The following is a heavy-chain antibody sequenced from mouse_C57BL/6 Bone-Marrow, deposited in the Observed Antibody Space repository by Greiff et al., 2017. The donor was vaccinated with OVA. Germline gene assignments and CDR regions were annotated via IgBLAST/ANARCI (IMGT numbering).Heavy chain of an antibody. CDR1: GYTFTSYW. D-gene: IGHD4-1*02. CDR3: TRTDGNWDYFDY. CDR2: IYPGNSDT. V-gene: IGHV1-5*01. J-gene: IGHJ2*01. Sequence: VQLQQPGAELVKPGASVKLSCKASGYTFTSYWMHWVKQRPGQGLEWIGAIYPGNSDTSYNQKFKGKAKLTAVTSASTAYMELSSLTNEDSAVYYCTRTDGNWDYFDYWGQGTTLTVSS.